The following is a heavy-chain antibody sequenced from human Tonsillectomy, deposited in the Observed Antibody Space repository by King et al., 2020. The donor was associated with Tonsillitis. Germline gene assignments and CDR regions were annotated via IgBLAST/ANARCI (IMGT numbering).Heavy chain of an antibody. CDR1: GGSINSYY. D-gene: IGHD5-12*01. CDR3: ARHGGKRGYSGYTEVDY. V-gene: IGHV4-59*08. J-gene: IGHJ4*02. Sequence: QLQESGPGLVKPSDTLSLTCTVSGGSINSYYWSWIRQPPGKGLEWIGYIDYSGITKYNPSIKSLVTISEGQSKNQFYLKMSSVTAADTAIYYCARHGGKRGYSGYTEVDYWGQGTLVTVSS. CDR2: IDYSGIT.